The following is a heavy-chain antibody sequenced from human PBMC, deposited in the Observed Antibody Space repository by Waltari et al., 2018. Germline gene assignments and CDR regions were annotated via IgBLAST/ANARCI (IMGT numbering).Heavy chain of an antibody. CDR2: INNDGSIV. CDR3: LNYDFDS. V-gene: IGHV3-74*01. Sequence: DVQVVESGGGLVRPGGSLRLSCIGSGFNFSNYFIHWVRQAPGEGPVWVARINNDGSIVNYAYSVKGRFSISRDNAKSTVYLQMNNLRGEDTALYHCLNYDFDSWGQGTLVTVSS. J-gene: IGHJ4*02. CDR1: GFNFSNYF. D-gene: IGHD1-7*01.